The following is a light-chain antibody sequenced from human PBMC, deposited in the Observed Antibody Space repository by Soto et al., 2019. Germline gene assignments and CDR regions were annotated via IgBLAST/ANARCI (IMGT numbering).Light chain of an antibody. J-gene: IGLJ3*02. Sequence: QSALTQPASVSGSPGQSITISCTGTSSDVGGYNYVSWYQHHPGKAPKLMIYEVSNRPSGVSDRFSGSRSGNTASLTISGLQAEDESDYYCISYTSSSTWVFGGGTQLTVL. CDR3: ISYTSSSTWV. CDR1: SSDVGGYNY. CDR2: EVS. V-gene: IGLV2-14*01.